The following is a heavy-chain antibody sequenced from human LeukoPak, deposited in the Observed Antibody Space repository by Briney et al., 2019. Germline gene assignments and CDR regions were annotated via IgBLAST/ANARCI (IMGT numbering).Heavy chain of an antibody. J-gene: IGHJ4*02. D-gene: IGHD6-19*01. CDR1: GGSFSGYY. CDR3: ARESVAGTRIFDY. V-gene: IGHV4-34*01. Sequence: SETLSLTCAVYGGSFSGYYWSWIRQPPGKGLEWIGEINHSGSTNYNPSLKSRVTISADTSKNQFSLKLSSVTAADTAVYYCARESVAGTRIFDYWGQGTLVTVSS. CDR2: INHSGST.